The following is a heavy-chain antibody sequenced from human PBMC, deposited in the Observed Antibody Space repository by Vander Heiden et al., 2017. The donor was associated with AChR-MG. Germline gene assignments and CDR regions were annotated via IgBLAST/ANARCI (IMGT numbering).Heavy chain of an antibody. CDR3: ARGGRVVVLTA. V-gene: IGHV4-31*03. D-gene: IGHD2-21*02. Sequence: QVQLQESGPGLVKPSETLYLTCTVSDGSISRGSYYWSWVRQRPGRGREWLGYIYHTGSTYYNPSLKSRVTISVDTSKNQLSLRLNSVTAADTAVYYCARGGRVVVLTAWGQGTLVTASS. CDR1: DGSISRGSYY. CDR2: IYHTGST. J-gene: IGHJ5*02.